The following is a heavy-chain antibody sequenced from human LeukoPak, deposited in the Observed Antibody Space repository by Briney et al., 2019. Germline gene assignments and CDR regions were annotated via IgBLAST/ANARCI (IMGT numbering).Heavy chain of an antibody. CDR3: ARDPGRYSSSWYRGSDP. CDR1: GYTFTSYY. CDR2: INPSGGST. D-gene: IGHD6-13*01. Sequence: ASVKVSCKASGYTFTSYYMHWVRQAPGQGLEWMGIINPSGGSTSYAQKFQGRVTMTRDTSTSTVYMELSSLRSEDTAVYYCARDPGRYSSSWYRGSDPWGQGTLVTVSS. V-gene: IGHV1-46*01. J-gene: IGHJ5*02.